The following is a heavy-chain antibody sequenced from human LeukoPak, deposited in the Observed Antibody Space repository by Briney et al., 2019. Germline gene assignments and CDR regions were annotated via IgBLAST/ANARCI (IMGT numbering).Heavy chain of an antibody. J-gene: IGHJ4*02. CDR3: AKDRGCSSTSCYAYYFDY. V-gene: IGHV3-30*02. CDR2: IRYDGSNK. Sequence: GGSLRLSCAASGFTFSSYGMHWVRQAPGKGLEWVAFIRYDGSNKYYADSVKGRFTISRDNSKNTLYLQMNSLRAEDTAVYYCAKDRGCSSTSCYAYYFDYWGQGTLVTVSS. D-gene: IGHD2-2*01. CDR1: GFTFSSYG.